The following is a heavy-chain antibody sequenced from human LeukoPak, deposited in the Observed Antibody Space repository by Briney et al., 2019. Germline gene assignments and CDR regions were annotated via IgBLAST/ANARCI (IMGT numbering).Heavy chain of an antibody. J-gene: IGHJ5*02. Sequence: SETLSLTCTVSGGSISSYYWSWIRQPAGKGLELIGRIYTSGTTNYNPSLKSRVTMSVDASKNQFSLKLSSVTAADTAVYYCARAPTGTGGWNWFDPWGQGTLVTVSS. V-gene: IGHV4-4*07. CDR2: IYTSGTT. CDR1: GGSISSYY. CDR3: ARAPTGTGGWNWFDP. D-gene: IGHD1-1*01.